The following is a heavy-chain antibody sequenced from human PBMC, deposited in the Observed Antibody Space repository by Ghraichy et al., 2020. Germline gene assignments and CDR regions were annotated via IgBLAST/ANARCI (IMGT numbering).Heavy chain of an antibody. V-gene: IGHV3-48*01. CDR1: GFTFSSYD. J-gene: IGHJ6*02. Sequence: GESLNISWVASGFTFSSYDMNWVRQAPGKGLEWVSYISKSSGTINYAPSVRGRFTISRDNKRNTMYLQMNSLRVEDTALYYCARDLDLLGAYYGMDVWGQGTAVTISS. CDR3: ARDLDLLGAYYGMDV. D-gene: IGHD1-1*01. CDR2: ISKSSGTI.